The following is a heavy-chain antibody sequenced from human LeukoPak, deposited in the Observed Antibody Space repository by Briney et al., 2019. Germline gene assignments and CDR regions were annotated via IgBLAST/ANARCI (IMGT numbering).Heavy chain of an antibody. CDR1: GFTFSSYA. D-gene: IGHD2-2*01. CDR3: AKNIVVVPAAIPYFDYYYYGMDV. V-gene: IGHV3-23*01. Sequence: PGGSLRLSCAASGFTFSSYAMSWVRQAPGKGLEWVSAISGSGGSTYYADPVKGRFTISRDNSKNTLYLQMNSLRAEDTAVYYCAKNIVVVPAAIPYFDYYYYGMDVWGQGTTVTVSS. CDR2: ISGSGGST. J-gene: IGHJ6*02.